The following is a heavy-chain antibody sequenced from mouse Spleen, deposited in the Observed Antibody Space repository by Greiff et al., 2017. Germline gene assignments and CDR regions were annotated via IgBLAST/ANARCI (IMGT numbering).Heavy chain of an antibody. J-gene: IGHJ2*01. V-gene: IGHV3-2*02. CDR1: GYSITSDYA. Sequence: EVQLQQSGPGLVKPSQSLSLTCTVTGYSITSDYAWNWIRQFPGNKLEWMGYISYSGSTSYNPSLKSRISITRDTSKNQFFLQLNSVTTEDTATYYCARGGVQYYFDYWGQGTTLTVSS. D-gene: IGHD2-14*01. CDR2: ISYSGST. CDR3: ARGGVQYYFDY.